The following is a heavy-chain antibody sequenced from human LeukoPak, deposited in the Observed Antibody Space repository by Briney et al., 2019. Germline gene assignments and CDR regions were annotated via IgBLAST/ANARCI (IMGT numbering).Heavy chain of an antibody. D-gene: IGHD7-27*01. J-gene: IGHJ4*02. Sequence: GASVKVSCKASGYTFTGYYMHWVRQAPGQGLEWMGWINPNSGGTNYAQKFQGRVTMTRDTSISTAYMELSRLRSDDTAVYYCAREMRLGKLSKLDYWRQGTLVTDSS. V-gene: IGHV1-2*02. CDR1: GYTFTGYY. CDR3: AREMRLGKLSKLDY. CDR2: INPNSGGT.